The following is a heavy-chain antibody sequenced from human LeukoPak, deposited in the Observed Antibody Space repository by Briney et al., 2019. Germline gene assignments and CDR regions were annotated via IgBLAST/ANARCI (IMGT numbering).Heavy chain of an antibody. CDR3: ARATSYYDSSGFEFDY. D-gene: IGHD3-22*01. V-gene: IGHV4-59*01. CDR1: GGSISSCY. CDR2: IYYSGST. J-gene: IGHJ4*02. Sequence: ASETLSLTCTVSGGSISSCYWSWIRQPPGKGLEWIGYIYYSGSTNYNPSLKSRVTISVDTSKNQFSLKLSSVTAADTAVYYCARATSYYDSSGFEFDYWGQGTLVTVSS.